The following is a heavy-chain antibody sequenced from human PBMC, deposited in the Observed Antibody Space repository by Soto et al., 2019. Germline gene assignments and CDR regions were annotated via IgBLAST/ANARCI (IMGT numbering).Heavy chain of an antibody. CDR3: ARGDCDGGSCYSLAGSFYYYMDV. J-gene: IGHJ6*03. Sequence: EVKLVESGGGLVQPGGSLRLSCAASGFTFSNYWMYWVRQAPGQGLVWVSRINSDGSVSRYADSVKGRLTISRDNVKNTLYLQMNSLRVDGTAVYYCARGDCDGGSCYSLAGSFYYYMDVWGKGTTVTVFS. V-gene: IGHV3-74*01. D-gene: IGHD2-15*01. CDR2: INSDGSVS. CDR1: GFTFSNYW.